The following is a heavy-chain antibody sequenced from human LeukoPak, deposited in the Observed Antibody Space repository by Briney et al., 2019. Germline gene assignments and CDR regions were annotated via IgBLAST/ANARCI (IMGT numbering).Heavy chain of an antibody. Sequence: PSETLSLTCTVSGGSISSYYWSWIRQPPGKGLEWIGRIYTSGSTNYNPSLKSRVTMSVDMSKNQFSLKLTSVTAADTAVYYCARGRNAGFDIWGQGTMVTVSS. CDR1: GGSISSYY. J-gene: IGHJ3*02. V-gene: IGHV4-4*07. CDR2: IYTSGST. CDR3: ARGRNAGFDI.